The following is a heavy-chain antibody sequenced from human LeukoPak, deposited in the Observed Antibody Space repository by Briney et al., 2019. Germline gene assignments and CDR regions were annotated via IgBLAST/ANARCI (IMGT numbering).Heavy chain of an antibody. V-gene: IGHV1-2*04. CDR1: GYTFTGYY. CDR3: ARGDSSWYGDYGMDV. J-gene: IGHJ6*04. Sequence: ASVKVSCKASGYTFTGYYMHWVRQAPGQGLEWMGWINPNSGGTNYAQKFQGWVTMTRDTSISTAYMELSRLRSDDTAVYYCARGDSSWYGDYGMDVWGKGPTVTVS. CDR2: INPNSGGT. D-gene: IGHD6-13*01.